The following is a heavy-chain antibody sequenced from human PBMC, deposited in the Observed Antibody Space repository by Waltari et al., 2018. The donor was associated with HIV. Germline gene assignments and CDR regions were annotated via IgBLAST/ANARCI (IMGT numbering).Heavy chain of an antibody. CDR3: VRQPLRHDL. V-gene: IGHV3-7*01. CDR2: ISYEARWK. J-gene: IGHJ2*01. Sequence: EVKLVESGGGAVQTGGSLRLSCEGSGFTFSSHDMDWVRQTPGKGLEWVAQISYEARWKFHGDSVRGRFVVSRDNARNSIFLQMNNLRDDDTGVYFCVRQPLRHDL. CDR1: GFTFSSHD.